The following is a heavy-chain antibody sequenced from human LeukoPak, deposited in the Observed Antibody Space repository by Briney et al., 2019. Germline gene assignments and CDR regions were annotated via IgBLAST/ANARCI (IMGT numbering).Heavy chain of an antibody. CDR1: GGSISSGSYY. V-gene: IGHV4-61*02. CDR2: IYTSGST. CDR3: ARANYFYYYMDV. Sequence: SQTLSLTCTVSGGSISSGSYYWSWIRQPAGKGLEWIGRIYTSGSTNYNPSLKSRVTISVDTSKNQFSLKLSSVTAADTAVYYCARANYFYYYMDVWGKGTTVTVSS. J-gene: IGHJ6*03.